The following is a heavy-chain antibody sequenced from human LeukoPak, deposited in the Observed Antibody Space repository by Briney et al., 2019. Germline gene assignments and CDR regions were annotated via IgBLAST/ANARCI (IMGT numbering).Heavy chain of an antibody. CDR3: AREVAAAGAYYYYYYMDV. V-gene: IGHV4-39*07. D-gene: IGHD6-13*01. CDR2: IYYSGST. J-gene: IGHJ6*03. Sequence: WIRQPPGKGLEWIGSIYYSGSTYYNPSLKSRVTISVDTSKNQFSLKLSSVTAADTAVYYCAREVAAAGAYYYYYYMDVWGKGTTVTVSS.